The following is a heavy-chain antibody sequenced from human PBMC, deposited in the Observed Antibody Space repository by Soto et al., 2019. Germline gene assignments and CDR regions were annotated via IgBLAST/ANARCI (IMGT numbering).Heavy chain of an antibody. CDR3: ARDLVSYDYVWGSYRFVSFHFAY. D-gene: IGHD3-16*02. CDR1: GGTFSSYA. J-gene: IGHJ4*02. CDR2: IIPIFGTA. V-gene: IGHV1-69*13. Sequence: SVKVSCKASGGTFSSYAISWVRQAPGQGLEWMGGIIPIFGTANYAQKFQGRVTITADESTSTAYMELSSLRSEDTAVYYCARDLVSYDYVWGSYRFVSFHFAYWGQGTLVTVSS.